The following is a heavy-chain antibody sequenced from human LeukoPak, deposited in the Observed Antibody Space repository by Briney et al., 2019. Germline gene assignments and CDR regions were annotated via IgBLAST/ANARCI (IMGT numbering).Heavy chain of an antibody. CDR2: ISAYNGNT. D-gene: IGHD5-24*01. J-gene: IGHJ4*02. CDR3: ARVEMATKAFDY. V-gene: IGHV1-18*01. Sequence: ASVKVSCKASGYTFTSYGISWVRQAPGPGLEWMGWISAYNGNTNYAQKLQGRVTMTTDTSTSTAYMELRSLRSDDTAVYYCARVEMATKAFDYWGQGTLVTVSS. CDR1: GYTFTSYG.